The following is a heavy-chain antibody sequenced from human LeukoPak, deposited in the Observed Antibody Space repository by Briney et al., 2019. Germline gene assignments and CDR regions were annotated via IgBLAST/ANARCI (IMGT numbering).Heavy chain of an antibody. CDR3: ARRLPSDYYYYGMDV. CDR2: IYSGGST. CDR1: GFTVSSNY. V-gene: IGHV3-53*05. D-gene: IGHD6-19*01. Sequence: GGSLRLSCAASGFTVSSNYMSWVRQAPGKGLEWVSVIYSGGSTYYADSVKGRFTISRDNSKNTLYLQMGSLKAEDMAVYYCARRLPSDYYYYGMDVWGQGTTVTVSS. J-gene: IGHJ6*02.